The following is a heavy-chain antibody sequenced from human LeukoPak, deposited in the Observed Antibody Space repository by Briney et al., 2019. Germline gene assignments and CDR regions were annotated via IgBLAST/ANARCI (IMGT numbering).Heavy chain of an antibody. CDR1: GFTFSNAW. J-gene: IGHJ6*02. CDR2: IKKKTDGGTT. V-gene: IGHV3-15*01. CDR3: TTDLFGPGAELYGMDV. D-gene: IGHD2-21*01. Sequence: GGSLRLSCAVSGFTFSNAWMSWVRQAPGKGLEWVGRIKKKTDGGTTDYAAPVKGRFTISRDDSKNTLYLQMNSLKTEDTAVYYCTTDLFGPGAELYGMDVWGQGTTVTVSS.